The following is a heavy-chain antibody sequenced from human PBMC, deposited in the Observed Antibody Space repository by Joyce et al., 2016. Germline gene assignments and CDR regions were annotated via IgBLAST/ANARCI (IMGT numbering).Heavy chain of an antibody. V-gene: IGHV1-69*01. J-gene: IGHJ1*01. CDR1: GCTFRSSS. Sequence: QVQLVQSGAEVKKPESSVKVSCKASGCTFRSSSINWVRQAPGQGLEWMGGLVPIFASPNYAQKFHDRVTITADESTSTAYLEMRSLRSEDTAMYYCARQTAGGYFQHWGQGTLVTVSS. CDR3: ARQTAGGYFQH. D-gene: IGHD6-13*01. CDR2: LVPIFASP.